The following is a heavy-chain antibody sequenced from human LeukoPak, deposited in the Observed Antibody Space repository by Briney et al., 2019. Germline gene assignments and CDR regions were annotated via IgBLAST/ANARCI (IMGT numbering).Heavy chain of an antibody. J-gene: IGHJ6*02. Sequence: SETLSLTCTVSGGSISSGSYYWSWIRQPAGKGLEWIGRIYTSGSTNYNPSLKSRVTISVGTSKNQFSLKLSSVTAADTAVYYCARNIAARTDYYYGMDVWGQGTTVTVSS. V-gene: IGHV4-61*02. CDR2: IYTSGST. D-gene: IGHD6-6*01. CDR1: GGSISSGSYY. CDR3: ARNIAARTDYYYGMDV.